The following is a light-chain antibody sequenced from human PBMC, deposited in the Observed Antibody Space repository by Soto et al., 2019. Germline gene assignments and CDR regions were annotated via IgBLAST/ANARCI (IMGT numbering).Light chain of an antibody. J-gene: IGLJ3*02. CDR3: AVWNDSLRAWV. Sequence: QSVLTQPPSASGTPGQRVTISGSGGRSNVGSNYVYWYQQFPGTAPKLLIYSDSQRPSGVPDRFSGSKSGTSASLAISGLRSEDEADYYCAVWNDSLRAWVFGGGTKLTVL. V-gene: IGLV1-47*02. CDR2: SDS. CDR1: RSNVGSNY.